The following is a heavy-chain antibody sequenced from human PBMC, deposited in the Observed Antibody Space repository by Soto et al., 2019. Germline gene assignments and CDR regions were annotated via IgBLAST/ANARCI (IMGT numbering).Heavy chain of an antibody. CDR1: GDSISSGGYY. J-gene: IGHJ6*02. D-gene: IGHD3-22*01. V-gene: IGHV4-31*03. CDR2: VSYSGTT. CDR3: ASDYYNSPLAMDV. Sequence: QVQLQESGPGLVKPSQTLSLTCTVSGDSISSGGYYWSWIRQHPGKGLEWIGYVSYSGTTYYTPSFKSRGTISVDTSKRQFSLILRIVTAADTAVYYCASDYYNSPLAMDVWGQGTTVTVSS.